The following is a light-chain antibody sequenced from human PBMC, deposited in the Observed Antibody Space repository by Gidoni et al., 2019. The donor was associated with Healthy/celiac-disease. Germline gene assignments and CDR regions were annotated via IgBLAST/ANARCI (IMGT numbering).Light chain of an antibody. CDR1: QGIRND. J-gene: IGKJ2*01. CDR2: AAS. CDR3: LQYNTYPPYT. V-gene: IGKV1-17*01. Sequence: DIQMTQSPSSLSASVGDRVTITCRASQGIRNDLGWYQQIPGKAPKRLIYAASSLERGVPSRFSGSGFGTDFTLTISSLQPEDFATYYCLQYNTYPPYTFGQGTKLEIK.